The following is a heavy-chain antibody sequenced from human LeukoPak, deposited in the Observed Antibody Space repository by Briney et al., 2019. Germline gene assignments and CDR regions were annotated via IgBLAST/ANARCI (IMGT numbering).Heavy chain of an antibody. CDR3: AKIAAAVVY. Sequence: GGSLRLSCAASGFTFDDYAMHWVRQAPGKGLEWVSGISWNSGSIGYADSVKGRFTISRDNAKNSLYLQVNSLRAEDTALYYCAKIAAAVVYWGQGTLVTVSS. CDR1: GFTFDDYA. V-gene: IGHV3-9*01. CDR2: ISWNSGSI. D-gene: IGHD6-13*01. J-gene: IGHJ4*02.